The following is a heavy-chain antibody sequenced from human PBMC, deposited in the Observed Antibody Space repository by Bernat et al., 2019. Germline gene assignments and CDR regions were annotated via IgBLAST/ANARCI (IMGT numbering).Heavy chain of an antibody. J-gene: IGHJ6*02. CDR3: ARGYIVGANYDYYGMDV. D-gene: IGHD1-26*01. V-gene: IGHV4-61*05. Sequence: QLQLQESGPGLVKPSETLSLTCTVSGGSISSSNYFWGWIRQPPGKGLEWIGYIYYSGSTNYNPSLKSRVTISVDTSKNQFSLKLSSVTAADTAVYYCARGYIVGANYDYYGMDVWGQGTTVTVSS. CDR1: GGSISSSNYF. CDR2: IYYSGST.